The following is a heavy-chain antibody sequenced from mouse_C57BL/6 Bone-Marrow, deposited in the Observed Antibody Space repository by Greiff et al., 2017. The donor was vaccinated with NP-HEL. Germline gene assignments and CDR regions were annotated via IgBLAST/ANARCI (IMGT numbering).Heavy chain of an antibody. CDR2: ISSGSSTI. J-gene: IGHJ4*01. D-gene: IGHD2-12*01. V-gene: IGHV5-17*01. CDR3: ARRYRGLYYYAMYY. Sequence: EVKVVESGGGLVKPGGSLKLSCAASGFTFSDYGMHWVRQAPEKGLEWVAYISSGSSTIYYAETVKGRSTISRDNAKNTLFLQMTSLRSEDTAMYYCARRYRGLYYYAMYYWGQGTSVTVSA. CDR1: GFTFSDYG.